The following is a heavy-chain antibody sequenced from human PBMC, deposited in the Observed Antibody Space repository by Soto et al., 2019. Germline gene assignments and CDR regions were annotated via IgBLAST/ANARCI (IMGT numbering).Heavy chain of an antibody. Sequence: EVQLLESGGGLVQPGGSLRLSCAASGFTFSSYAMSWVRQAPGKGLEWVSAISGSGGSTYYADSVKGRFTISRDNSKNTLYLQMNSLGAEDTAVYYCAKARDRYYDFWSGSDYWGQGTLVTVSS. J-gene: IGHJ4*02. CDR2: ISGSGGST. CDR3: AKARDRYYDFWSGSDY. D-gene: IGHD3-3*01. V-gene: IGHV3-23*01. CDR1: GFTFSSYA.